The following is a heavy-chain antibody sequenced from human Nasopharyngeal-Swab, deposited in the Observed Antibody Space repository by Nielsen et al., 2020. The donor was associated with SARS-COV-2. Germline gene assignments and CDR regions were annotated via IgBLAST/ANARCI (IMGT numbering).Heavy chain of an antibody. J-gene: IGHJ6*03. CDR3: ARGELLNSYYYDYMDV. CDR2: IYTSGST. Sequence: SETLSLTCTVSGGSVSSGSYYWSWIRQPAGKGLEWIGRIYTSGSTNYNPSLKSRVTISVDTSKNQFSLKLSSVTAADTAAYYCARGELLNSYYYDYMDVWVKGTTVTVSS. CDR1: GGSVSSGSYY. D-gene: IGHD1-26*01. V-gene: IGHV4-61*02.